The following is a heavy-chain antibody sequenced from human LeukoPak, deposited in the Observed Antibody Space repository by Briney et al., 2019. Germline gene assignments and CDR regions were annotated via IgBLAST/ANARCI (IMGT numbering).Heavy chain of an antibody. V-gene: IGHV1-18*01. J-gene: IGHJ4*02. CDR3: ARGEEGYSYGPNIIFDY. CDR1: GYTFTSYG. CDR2: ISAYNGNT. D-gene: IGHD5-18*01. Sequence: ASVKVSCKASGYTFTSYGISWVGQAPGQGLEWMGWISAYNGNTSYAQKLQGRVTMTTDTSTSTAYMELRSLRSDDTAVYYCARGEEGYSYGPNIIFDYWGQGTLVTVSS.